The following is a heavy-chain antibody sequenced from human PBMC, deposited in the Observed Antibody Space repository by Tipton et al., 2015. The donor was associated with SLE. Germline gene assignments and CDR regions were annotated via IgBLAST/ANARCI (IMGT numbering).Heavy chain of an antibody. J-gene: IGHJ4*02. CDR2: INHSGST. V-gene: IGHV4-34*01. Sequence: TLSLTCAVYGGSFSGYYWSWIRQPPGKGLEWIGEINHSGSTNYNPSLKSQVTISVDTSKNQFSLKLSSVTAADTAVYYCARDQQGYGDYFDYWGQGTLVTVSS. CDR3: ARDQQGYGDYFDY. CDR1: GGSFSGYY. D-gene: IGHD4-17*01.